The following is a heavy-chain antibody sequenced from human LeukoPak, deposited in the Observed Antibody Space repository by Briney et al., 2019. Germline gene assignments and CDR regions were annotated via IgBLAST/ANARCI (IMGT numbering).Heavy chain of an antibody. CDR3: ARDSGQLWFGELSGWFHP. J-gene: IGHJ5*02. Sequence: ASVKVSCKASGYTFTSYYMHWVRQAPGQGLEWMGIINPSGGSTSYAQKFQGRVTMTRDTSTSTVYMELSSLRSEDTAVYYCARDSGQLWFGELSGWFHPWGQGTLVTVSS. CDR2: INPSGGST. D-gene: IGHD3-10*01. CDR1: GYTFTSYY. V-gene: IGHV1-46*01.